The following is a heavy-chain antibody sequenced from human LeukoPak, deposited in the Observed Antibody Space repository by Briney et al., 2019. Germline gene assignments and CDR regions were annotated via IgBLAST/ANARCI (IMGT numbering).Heavy chain of an antibody. CDR1: GYSFTGSY. D-gene: IGHD4-17*01. V-gene: IGHV1-2*02. Sequence: ASVKVSCKASGYSFTGSYLHWLRQAPGQGLEWMGWMNPNNGATKYAQHFQGRVTIARDTSISTAYLDLSNLRFDDTAVYYCARGGTVTTGRSFDPWGQGTLVIVSS. CDR2: MNPNNGAT. CDR3: ARGGTVTTGRSFDP. J-gene: IGHJ5*02.